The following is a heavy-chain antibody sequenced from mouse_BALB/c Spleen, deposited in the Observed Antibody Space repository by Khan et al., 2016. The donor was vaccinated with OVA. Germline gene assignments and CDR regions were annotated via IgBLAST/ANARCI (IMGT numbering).Heavy chain of an antibody. V-gene: IGHV8-12*01. CDR2: IYWDDDK. D-gene: IGHD2-3*01. J-gene: IGHJ4*01. CDR1: GFSLSSSGMS. Sequence: QVTLKESGPGILQPSQTLSLTCSFSGFSLSSSGMSVSWIRQPSGKGLEWLAHIYWDDDKRYNPSLKSRLTISRDTSRNPVFLKITSVDTAVTATYYCVRRPGLLHYAMDYWGQGTSVTVSS. CDR3: VRRPGLLHYAMDY.